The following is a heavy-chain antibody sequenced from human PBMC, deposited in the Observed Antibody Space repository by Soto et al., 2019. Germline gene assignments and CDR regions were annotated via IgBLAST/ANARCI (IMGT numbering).Heavy chain of an antibody. CDR3: TKDPRGPDY. V-gene: IGHV3-23*05. Sequence: GGSLRLSCAASGFTFNNYDGMSWVRQPPGKGLEWVSGIYGSGTYTYYADSVKGRFTISRDSSRNTVYLQMSSLTAEDTAVYYCTKDPRGPDYWGQGTLVTVSS. CDR2: IYGSGTYT. CDR1: GFTFNNYDG. D-gene: IGHD3-10*01. J-gene: IGHJ4*02.